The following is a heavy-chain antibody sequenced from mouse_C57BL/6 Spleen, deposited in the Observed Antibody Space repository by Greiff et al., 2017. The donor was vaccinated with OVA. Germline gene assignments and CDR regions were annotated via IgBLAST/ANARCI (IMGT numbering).Heavy chain of an antibody. CDR3: ARSDYYGSSPYYFDY. CDR2: ISYSGST. CDR1: GYSITSDY. Sequence: EVKLQESGPGLAKPSQTLSLTCSVTGYSITSDYWNWIRKFPGNKLEYMGYISYSGSTYYNPSLKSRISITRDSSKNQYYLQLNSVTTEDTATYYCARSDYYGSSPYYFDYWGQGTTLTVSS. J-gene: IGHJ2*01. D-gene: IGHD1-1*01. V-gene: IGHV3-8*01.